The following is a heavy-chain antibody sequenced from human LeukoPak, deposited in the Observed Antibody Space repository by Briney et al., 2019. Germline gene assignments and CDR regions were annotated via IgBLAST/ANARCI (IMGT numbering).Heavy chain of an antibody. Sequence: GASVKVSCKASGYTFTDYYIHWVRQAPGQGLEWMGWINPNTGDTNYAQNFQGRVTMTRDTSISTAYMELSRLRSDDTAVYYCARGSVYYYDSSGPNWFDPWGQGTLVTVSS. CDR1: GYTFTDYY. CDR3: ARGSVYYYDSSGPNWFDP. J-gene: IGHJ5*02. CDR2: INPNTGDT. V-gene: IGHV1-2*02. D-gene: IGHD3-22*01.